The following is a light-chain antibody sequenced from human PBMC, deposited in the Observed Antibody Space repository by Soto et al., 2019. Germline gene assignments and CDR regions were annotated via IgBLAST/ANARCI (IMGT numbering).Light chain of an antibody. J-gene: IGKJ5*01. Sequence: EIVMTQSPVTLSVSPGGRATLSCRASQSISGALACYQQKPGQAPRLLIYGASSRATGIPDRFSGSGSGTDFTRTISRLEPEDFAVYYCQQYGSSPTTFGQGTRLEIK. CDR2: GAS. CDR3: QQYGSSPTT. V-gene: IGKV3-20*01. CDR1: QSISGA.